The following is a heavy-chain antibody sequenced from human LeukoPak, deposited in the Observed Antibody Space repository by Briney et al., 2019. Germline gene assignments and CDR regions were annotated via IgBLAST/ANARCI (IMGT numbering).Heavy chain of an antibody. D-gene: IGHD1-26*01. CDR1: GASISSGGYS. CDR2: IYHTGST. Sequence: SETLSLTCAVSGASISSGGYSWNWIRQPPGKGLEWIGCIYHTGSTYYNPSLKSRVTISVDRSKNQFSLKLSSVTAADTAVYYCARAAYSGSYSFDYWGQGTLVTVSS. CDR3: ARAAYSGSYSFDY. J-gene: IGHJ4*02. V-gene: IGHV4-30-2*01.